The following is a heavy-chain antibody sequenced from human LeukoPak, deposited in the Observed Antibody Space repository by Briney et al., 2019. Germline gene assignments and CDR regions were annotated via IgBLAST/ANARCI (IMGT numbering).Heavy chain of an antibody. Sequence: GGSLRLSCAASGFTFNYYAMSWVRQAPGKGLQWVANIKQDGSEKYYVDSVKGRFTISRDNAKKSLYLQMNSLRAEDTAVYYCARDDDWNYEDYWGQGTLVTVSS. D-gene: IGHD1-7*01. CDR1: GFTFNYYA. CDR2: IKQDGSEK. J-gene: IGHJ4*02. CDR3: ARDDDWNYEDY. V-gene: IGHV3-7*01.